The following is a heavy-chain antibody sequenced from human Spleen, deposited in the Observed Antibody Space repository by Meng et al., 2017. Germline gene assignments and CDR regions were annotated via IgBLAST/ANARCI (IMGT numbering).Heavy chain of an antibody. CDR2: INPNSGVS. CDR1: GYTFTDYY. V-gene: IGHV1-2*06. Sequence: ASVNVSCKASGYTFTDYYIHWVRQAPGQGLEWMGRINPNSGVSHYAQNFQGRVTMARDTSINTAYMELSRLRSDDTAVYFCATVGVSMFRGGDLDNYFDPWGQGTLVTVSS. D-gene: IGHD3-10*01. CDR3: ATVGVSMFRGGDLDNYFDP. J-gene: IGHJ5*02.